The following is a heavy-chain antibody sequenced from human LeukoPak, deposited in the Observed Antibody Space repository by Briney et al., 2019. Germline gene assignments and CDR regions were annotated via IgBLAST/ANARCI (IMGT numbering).Heavy chain of an antibody. Sequence: ASVKVSCKASGYTFTSYDINWVRQATGQGLEWMGWMNPNSGNTGYAQKFQGRVTMTRNTSISTAYMELSSLRSEDTAVYYCARHAAPHEVDWFDPWGQGTLVTVSS. J-gene: IGHJ5*02. CDR1: GYTFTSYD. CDR3: ARHAAPHEVDWFDP. D-gene: IGHD6-6*01. V-gene: IGHV1-8*01. CDR2: MNPNSGNT.